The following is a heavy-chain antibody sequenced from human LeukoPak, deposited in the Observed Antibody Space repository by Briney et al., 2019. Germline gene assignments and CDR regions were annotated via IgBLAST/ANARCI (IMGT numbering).Heavy chain of an antibody. CDR1: GYTFSDYF. D-gene: IGHD5-12*01. V-gene: IGHV1-2*02. J-gene: IGHJ4*02. CDR3: ARWTPSMKSGYDFEF. Sequence: ASVKVSFKASGYTFSDYFIHWVRQAPGQGPEWVGWISPSSGDTEYAQKFRGRVTMTRDTSIKTAYMELTGLTSDDTAVYYCARWTPSMKSGYDFEFWGQGTLVTVSS. CDR2: ISPSSGDT.